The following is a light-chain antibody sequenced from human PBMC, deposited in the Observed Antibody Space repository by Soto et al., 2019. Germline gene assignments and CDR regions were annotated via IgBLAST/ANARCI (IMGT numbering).Light chain of an antibody. CDR1: QGVRSA. CDR2: DGS. J-gene: IGKJ4*01. V-gene: IGKV1-13*02. CDR3: QQFDTNLLT. Sequence: AIQLSQSPSSLSASVGDRVTMTCRASQGVRSALAWYQQRPGKAPKLLIFDGSSLERGVPSRFSGSGSGTDFTLTISNLQPEDFATYYCQQFDTNLLTFGVGTKVEIK.